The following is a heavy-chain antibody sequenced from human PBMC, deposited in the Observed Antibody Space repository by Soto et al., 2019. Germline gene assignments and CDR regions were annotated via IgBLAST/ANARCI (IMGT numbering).Heavy chain of an antibody. CDR3: VKSLTTTVTAMRY. V-gene: IGHV3-30-3*01. D-gene: IGHD4-17*01. J-gene: IGHJ4*02. CDR1: GFTFSSYA. CDR2: ISDDGTNK. Sequence: QVQLEESGGGVVQPGRSLRLSCKGSGFTFSSYAIQWVRQAPGKGLEWVAAISDDGTNKHTADSVKGLFTISRDNSRNTVYLQVNSLRVEDTAVYYCVKSLTTTVTAMRYRGQGNPVTVSS.